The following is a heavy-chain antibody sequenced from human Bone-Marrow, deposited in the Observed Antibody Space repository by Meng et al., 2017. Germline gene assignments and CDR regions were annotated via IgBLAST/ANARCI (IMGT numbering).Heavy chain of an antibody. CDR1: GGSSSSRNW. V-gene: IGHV4-4*02. J-gene: IGHJ3*02. CDR3: ARGVVGATSGALDI. CDR2: IYHSGST. D-gene: IGHD1-26*01. Sequence: PQEAGPVRVKPSGTLTLTCAVSGGSSSSRNWWRWVRQPPGTGLKLIGEIYHSGSTNYNPSLKSRVTISVDKSKNQFSLKLSSVTAADTAVYYCARGVVGATSGALDIWGQGTMVTVSS.